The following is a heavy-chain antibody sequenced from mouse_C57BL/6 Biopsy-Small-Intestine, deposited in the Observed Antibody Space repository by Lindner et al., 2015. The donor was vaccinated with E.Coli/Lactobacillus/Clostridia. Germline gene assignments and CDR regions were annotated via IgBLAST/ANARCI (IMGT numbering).Heavy chain of an antibody. CDR1: GDTSRSYA. V-gene: IGHV1-74*01. Sequence: SVKVSCKASGDTSRSYAIAWVRQAPGQGLEWVGRAVPILGVTYYAQNFRDRVTITEDKSTATSYLQLNSLRFDDTAIYYCTRGSPLSTWYYFDYWGPGTLVTVSA. CDR2: AVPILGVT. CDR3: TRGSPLSTWYYFDY. J-gene: IGHJ4*01. D-gene: IGHD1-1*01.